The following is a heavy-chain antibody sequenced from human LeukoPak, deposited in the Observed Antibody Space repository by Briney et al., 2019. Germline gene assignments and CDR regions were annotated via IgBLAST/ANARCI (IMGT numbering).Heavy chain of an antibody. V-gene: IGHV4-34*01. J-gene: IGHJ4*02. CDR2: INHSGST. D-gene: IGHD5-12*01. CDR3: ARRWLRPFDY. Sequence: SETLSLTCAVYGGSFSGYYWSWIRQPPGKGLEWIGEINHSGSTNYNPSLKSRVTISVDTSENQFSLKLSSVTAADTAVYYCARRWLRPFDYWGQGTLVTVSS. CDR1: GGSFSGYY.